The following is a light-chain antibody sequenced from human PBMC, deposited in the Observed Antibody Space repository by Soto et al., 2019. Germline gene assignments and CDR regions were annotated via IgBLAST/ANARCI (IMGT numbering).Light chain of an antibody. V-gene: IGKV3-15*01. CDR1: QSVSSN. CDR3: QQYYSYPPIT. Sequence: EVVMTQSPATLSVSPGERATLSCRASQSVSSNLAWYQQKPGQAPRLLIFGASTRATGTPARFSGSGSGTDFTLTISCLQSEDFATYYCQQYYSYPPITFGQGTRLEIK. J-gene: IGKJ5*01. CDR2: GAS.